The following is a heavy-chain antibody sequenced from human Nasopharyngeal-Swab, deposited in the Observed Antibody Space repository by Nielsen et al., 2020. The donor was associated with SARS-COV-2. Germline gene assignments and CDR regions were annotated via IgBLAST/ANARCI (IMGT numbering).Heavy chain of an antibody. CDR2: IKQDGSEK. Sequence: RGSLRLSCAASGFTFSSYWMSWVRPAPGKGLGWVANIKQDGSEKYYVDSVKGRFTISRDNAKNSLYLQTDSLRAEDTAVYYCARDSRGYSYGYIYFDYWGQGTLVTVSS. D-gene: IGHD5-18*01. V-gene: IGHV3-7*03. CDR1: GFTFSSYW. CDR3: ARDSRGYSYGYIYFDY. J-gene: IGHJ4*02.